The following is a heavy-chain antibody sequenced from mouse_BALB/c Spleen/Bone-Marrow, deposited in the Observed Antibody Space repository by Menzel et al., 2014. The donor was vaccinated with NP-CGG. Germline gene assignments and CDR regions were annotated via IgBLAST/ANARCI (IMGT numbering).Heavy chain of an antibody. CDR3: ANYDYDWFAY. V-gene: IGHV1-18*01. CDR2: INPNNGGT. CDR1: GYTFTNNT. D-gene: IGHD2-4*01. Sequence: EVQLQQSGPELVKPGASVKISCRTSGYTFTNNTMHWVKQSPGKGLEGIGGINPNNGGTSYNQKFKGKATLTVDKSSSTAYMELRSLTSEDSAVYYCANYDYDWFAYWGQGTLVTVSA. J-gene: IGHJ3*01.